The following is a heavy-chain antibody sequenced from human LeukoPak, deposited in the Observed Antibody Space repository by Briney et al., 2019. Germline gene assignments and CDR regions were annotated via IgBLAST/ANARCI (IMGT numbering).Heavy chain of an antibody. D-gene: IGHD6-19*01. V-gene: IGHV5-51*01. CDR3: ARQIADSSGPIDY. CDR2: IYPGDSDT. Sequence: GESLKISCKGSGYTFASYCIAWVRQMPGNGLEWMGIIYPGDSDTRYSPSFQGQVTISADKSINTAYLQWSSLKASDTAMYYCARQIADSSGPIDYWGQGALVTVSS. CDR1: GYTFASYC. J-gene: IGHJ4*02.